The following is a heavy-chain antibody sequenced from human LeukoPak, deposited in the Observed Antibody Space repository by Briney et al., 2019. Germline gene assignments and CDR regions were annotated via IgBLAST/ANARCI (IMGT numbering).Heavy chain of an antibody. J-gene: IGHJ6*04. Sequence: GGSLRLSCAASGLSTNNYDMSWVRQAPGKGLEWVSAISGSGAGTYYADSVKGRFTISRDNAKNSLYLQMNSLRAEDTAVYYCAELGITMIGGVWGKGTTVTISS. V-gene: IGHV3-23*01. D-gene: IGHD3-10*02. CDR1: GLSTNNYD. CDR3: AELGITMIGGV. CDR2: ISGSGAGT.